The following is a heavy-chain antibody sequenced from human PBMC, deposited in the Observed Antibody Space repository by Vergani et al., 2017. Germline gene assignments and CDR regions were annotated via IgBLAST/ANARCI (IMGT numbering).Heavy chain of an antibody. CDR2: IYSGGST. CDR3: ARAYVNGDDSSGYLPQRAFDI. Sequence: EVQLVESGGGLVQPGGSLRLSCAASGFTVSSNYMSWVRQAPGKGLEWVSVIYSGGSTYYADSVKGRFTISRDNSKNTLYLQMNSLRAEDTAVYYCARAYVNGDDSSGYLPQRAFDIWGQGTMVTVSS. CDR1: GFTVSSNY. V-gene: IGHV3-66*01. D-gene: IGHD3-22*01. J-gene: IGHJ3*02.